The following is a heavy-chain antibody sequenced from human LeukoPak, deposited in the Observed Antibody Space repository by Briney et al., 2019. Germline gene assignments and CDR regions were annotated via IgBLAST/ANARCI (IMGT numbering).Heavy chain of an antibody. CDR2: ITSSSNVI. CDR3: VRDQWYAFDL. D-gene: IGHD2-8*01. J-gene: IGHJ2*01. V-gene: IGHV3-48*02. CDR1: GFTFSDLT. Sequence: PGGSLRLSCAASGFTFSDLTMNWVRQAPGKGPEWLSYITSSSNVIPYADSVKGRFTISRDNAQNSLYLEMNSLRDEDTAVYYCVRDQWYAFDLWGRGTLVTVSS.